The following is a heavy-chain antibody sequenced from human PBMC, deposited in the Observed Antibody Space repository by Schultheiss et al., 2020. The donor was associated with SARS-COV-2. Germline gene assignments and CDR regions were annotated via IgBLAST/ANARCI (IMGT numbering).Heavy chain of an antibody. CDR3: AKFSGSSPAHIRYYYYYMDV. CDR1: GFTFSSYA. J-gene: IGHJ6*03. CDR2: ISGSGGST. V-gene: IGHV3-23*01. D-gene: IGHD6-13*01. Sequence: GESLKISCAASGFTFSSYAMSWVRQAPGKVLEWVSAISGSGGSTYYADSVKGRFTISRDNSKNTLYLQMNSLRAEDTAVYYCAKFSGSSPAHIRYYYYYMDVWGKGTTVTVAS.